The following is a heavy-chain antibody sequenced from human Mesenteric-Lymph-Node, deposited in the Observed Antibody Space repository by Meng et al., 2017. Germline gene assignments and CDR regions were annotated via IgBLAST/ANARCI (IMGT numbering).Heavy chain of an antibody. J-gene: IGHJ4*02. Sequence: GESLKISCAASGFTFSSYEMNWVRQAPGKGLEWVSYISSSGSTIYYADSVKGRFTISRDNAKNSLYLQMNSLRAEDTAVYYCARDSVSSGWYRTPFDYWGQGTLVTVSS. V-gene: IGHV3-48*03. CDR3: ARDSVSSGWYRTPFDY. CDR2: ISSSGSTI. D-gene: IGHD6-19*01. CDR1: GFTFSSYE.